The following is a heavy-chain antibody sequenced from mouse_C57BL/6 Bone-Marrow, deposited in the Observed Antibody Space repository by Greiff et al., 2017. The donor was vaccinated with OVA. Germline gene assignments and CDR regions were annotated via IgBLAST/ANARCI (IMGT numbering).Heavy chain of an antibody. CDR1: GYSITSGYY. CDR2: ISYDGSN. Sequence: EVKLMESGPGLVKPSQSLSLTCSVTGYSITSGYYWNWIRQFPGNKLEWMGYISYDGSNNYKPSLKNRISITRDTSKNQFFLKLNSVTTEDTATYYCARENSNYSYWYFDVWGTGTTVTVSS. J-gene: IGHJ1*03. D-gene: IGHD2-5*01. V-gene: IGHV3-6*01. CDR3: ARENSNYSYWYFDV.